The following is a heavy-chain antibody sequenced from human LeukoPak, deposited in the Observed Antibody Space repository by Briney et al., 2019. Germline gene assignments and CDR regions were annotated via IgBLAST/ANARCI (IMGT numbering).Heavy chain of an antibody. CDR3: ARGPAMVRGVITYYFDY. CDR1: GYTFTSYY. CDR2: INPSGGST. J-gene: IGHJ4*02. D-gene: IGHD3-10*01. Sequence: GASVKVSCKASGYTFTSYYMHWVRQAPGQGLEWMGIINPSGGSTSYAQKFQGRVTMTRDTSTSTVYMELSSLRSEDTAMYYCARGPAMVRGVITYYFDYWGQGTLVTVSS. V-gene: IGHV1-46*01.